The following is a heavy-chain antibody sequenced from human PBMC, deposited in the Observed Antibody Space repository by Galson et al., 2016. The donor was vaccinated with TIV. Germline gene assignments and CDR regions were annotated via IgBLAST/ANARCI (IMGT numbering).Heavy chain of an antibody. CDR2: ISGSGIST. CDR1: GFRISNYV. Sequence: SLRLSCAASGFRISNYVISWVRQAPGKGLAWVSSISGSGISTYYADSAKGRFTISRDNSKNMLYLLMNSLRDEDTALYYCATPYSSSSFSSYYALDVWGQGTTVIVSS. D-gene: IGHD4-11*01. V-gene: IGHV3-23*01. CDR3: ATPYSSSSFSSYYALDV. J-gene: IGHJ6*02.